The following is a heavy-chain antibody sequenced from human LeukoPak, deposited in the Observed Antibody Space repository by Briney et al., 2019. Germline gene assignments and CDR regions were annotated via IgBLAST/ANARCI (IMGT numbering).Heavy chain of an antibody. Sequence: GGSLRLPCAASGISFSSFGMSWVRQTPEKGLEWVSTLSSTGTTFYAGSVKGRFTISRANSENTLYLQMDSLTAEDTALYYCARVGYSSAWYFFNFWGQGTLVTVSS. J-gene: IGHJ4*02. V-gene: IGHV3-23*01. CDR1: GISFSSFG. CDR2: LSSTGTT. CDR3: ARVGYSSAWYFFNF. D-gene: IGHD6-13*01.